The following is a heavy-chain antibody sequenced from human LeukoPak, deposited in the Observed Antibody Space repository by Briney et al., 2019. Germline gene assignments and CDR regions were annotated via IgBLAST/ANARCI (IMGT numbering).Heavy chain of an antibody. D-gene: IGHD6-19*01. CDR2: IYPGDSDT. Sequence: GESLQISCQASGYDFTNYWIGWVRQMPGKGLEWMGIIYPGDSDTRYSPSFQGQVTISADKSISTAYLQWSSLKASDTAMYYCARSWVAGYGTVLDSWGQGTLVTVSS. V-gene: IGHV5-51*01. J-gene: IGHJ4*02. CDR1: GYDFTNYW. CDR3: ARSWVAGYGTVLDS.